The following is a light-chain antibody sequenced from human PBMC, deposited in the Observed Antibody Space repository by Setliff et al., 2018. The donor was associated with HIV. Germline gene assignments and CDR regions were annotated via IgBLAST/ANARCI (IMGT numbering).Light chain of an antibody. CDR1: SGHSTYA. J-gene: IGLJ2*01. CDR2: LKSDGSH. Sequence: QSVLAQSPSASASLGASVKLTCTLSSGHSTYAIAWHQQLPGKGPRYLMKLKSDGSHTKGDGIPDRFSGSSSGAERYLIISSVQSDDEGDYYCQTWGTDIQLFGGGTK. V-gene: IGLV4-69*02. CDR3: QTWGTDIQL.